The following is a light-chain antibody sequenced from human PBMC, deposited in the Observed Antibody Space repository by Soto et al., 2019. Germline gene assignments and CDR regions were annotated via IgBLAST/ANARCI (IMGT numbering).Light chain of an antibody. Sequence: IQLTQSPSSLSASVGDRVTITCRASPGISKTLTWYQQKPGKPPKLLIYDASSLESGVPSRFSGSGSGTDFTLTISSLQPADFATYYCQQFNSYPLTFGGGTEVDIK. J-gene: IGKJ4*01. CDR3: QQFNSYPLT. CDR1: PGISKT. V-gene: IGKV1-13*02. CDR2: DAS.